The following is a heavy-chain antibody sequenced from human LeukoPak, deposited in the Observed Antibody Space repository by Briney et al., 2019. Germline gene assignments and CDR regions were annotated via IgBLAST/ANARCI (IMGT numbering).Heavy chain of an antibody. Sequence: SETLSLTCTVSGGSISSYYWSWIRQPPGKGLEWIGYIYYSGSTYHNPSLKSRVTISVDTSKNQFSLKLSSVTAADTAVYFCARDKMIGSGWYLHYYGMDVWGQGTTVTVSS. CDR2: IYYSGST. V-gene: IGHV4-59*12. J-gene: IGHJ6*02. D-gene: IGHD6-19*01. CDR3: ARDKMIGSGWYLHYYGMDV. CDR1: GGSISSYY.